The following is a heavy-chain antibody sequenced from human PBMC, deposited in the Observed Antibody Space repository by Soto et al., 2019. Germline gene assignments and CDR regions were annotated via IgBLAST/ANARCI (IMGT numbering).Heavy chain of an antibody. V-gene: IGHV1-69*13. CDR1: GGTFSSYA. CDR2: IIPIFGTA. Sequence: SVKVSSKASGGTFSSYAISWVRQAPGQGLEWMGGIIPIFGTANYAQKFQGRVTITADESTSTAYMELSSLRSEDTAVYYCAREAPPSSGPDDNWGQGTLVTVSS. J-gene: IGHJ4*02. CDR3: AREAPPSSGPDDN. D-gene: IGHD3-10*01.